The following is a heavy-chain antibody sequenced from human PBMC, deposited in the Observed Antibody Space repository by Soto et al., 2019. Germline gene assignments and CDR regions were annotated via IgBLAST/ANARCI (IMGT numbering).Heavy chain of an antibody. Sequence: QVPLVQSGAEVRKPGSSVKVSCQASGGTFSNSTVTWVRQAPGQGLEWMGRLIPILGLANYAQKFRGRLTITADKSTITAYMELRSLRSEDTAIYYCARFKLGDDYWGQGTLVTVSS. J-gene: IGHJ4*02. CDR2: LIPILGLA. D-gene: IGHD5-12*01. V-gene: IGHV1-69*02. CDR3: ARFKLGDDY. CDR1: GGTFSNST.